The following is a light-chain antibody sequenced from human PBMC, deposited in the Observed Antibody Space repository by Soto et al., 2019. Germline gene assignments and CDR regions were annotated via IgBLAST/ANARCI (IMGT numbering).Light chain of an antibody. CDR2: GAS. CDR1: ESIDSW. CDR3: QQVNSYPPT. J-gene: IGKJ5*01. Sequence: DIQMTQSPSTLSASVGDRVTITCRASESIDSWLAWHQQKPGRAPKLLIYGASTLQSGVPSRFSGGASGTDFTLTISSLQPEDFATYYCQQVNSYPPTFGQGTRLEIK. V-gene: IGKV1-5*01.